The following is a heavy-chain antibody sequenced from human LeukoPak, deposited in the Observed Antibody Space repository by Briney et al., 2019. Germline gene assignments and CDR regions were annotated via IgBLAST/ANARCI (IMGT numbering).Heavy chain of an antibody. CDR2: IYYSGST. J-gene: IGHJ4*02. CDR3: ASGRELTATLPY. CDR1: GGSISSGDYY. D-gene: IGHD1-7*01. V-gene: IGHV4-31*03. Sequence: SETLSLTCTVSGGSISSGDYYWSWIRQHPGKGLEWIGYIYYSGSTYYNPSLKSRVTISVDTPKNQFSLNLNSVTAADTAVYYCASGRELTATLPYWGQGTLVTVSS.